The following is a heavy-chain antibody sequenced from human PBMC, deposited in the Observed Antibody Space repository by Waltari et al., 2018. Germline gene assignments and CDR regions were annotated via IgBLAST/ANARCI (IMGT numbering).Heavy chain of an antibody. CDR1: GGSFSGYY. Sequence: QVQLQQWGAGLLKPSETLSLTCAVYGGSFSGYYWSWIRTPPGKGLEWIGEINHSGSTNYNPSLKSRVTISVDTSKNQFSLKLSSVTAADTAVYYCARAAYNWKLLRGAFDIWGQGTMVTVSS. V-gene: IGHV4-34*01. CDR3: ARAAYNWKLLRGAFDI. CDR2: INHSGST. J-gene: IGHJ3*02. D-gene: IGHD1-20*01.